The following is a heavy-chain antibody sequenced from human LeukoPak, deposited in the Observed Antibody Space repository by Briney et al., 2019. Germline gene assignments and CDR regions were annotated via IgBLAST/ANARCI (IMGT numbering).Heavy chain of an antibody. CDR1: GFTFSSYS. CDR2: ISSSSSYI. CDR3: ARAGCSGGSCYSVYYYYYMDV. J-gene: IGHJ6*03. D-gene: IGHD2-15*01. Sequence: GGSLRLSCAASGFTFSSYSMNWVRQAPGKGLEWVSSISSSSSYIYYADSVKGRFTISRDNAKNSLYLQMNSLRAEDTAVYYCARAGCSGGSCYSVYYYYYMDVWGKGTTVTISS. V-gene: IGHV3-21*01.